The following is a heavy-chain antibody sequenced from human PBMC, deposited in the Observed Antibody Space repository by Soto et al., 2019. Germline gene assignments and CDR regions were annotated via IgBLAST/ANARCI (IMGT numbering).Heavy chain of an antibody. CDR3: ARAVWYSILTGFSACDV. CDR2: ISGSGGST. CDR1: GFTFSSYW. V-gene: IGHV3-23*01. J-gene: IGHJ3*01. D-gene: IGHD3-9*01. Sequence: PGGSLRLSCAASGFTFSSYWMHWVRQAPGKGLVWVSAISGSGGSTYYADSVKGRFTISRDTSKNEFSLNLNSVTAADTAVYYCARAVWYSILTGFSACDVRGHGTMVTVSS.